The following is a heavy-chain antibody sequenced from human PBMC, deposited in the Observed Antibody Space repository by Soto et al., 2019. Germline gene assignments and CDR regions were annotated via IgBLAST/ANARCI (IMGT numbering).Heavy chain of an antibody. CDR1: GGSISSYY. D-gene: IGHD2-15*01. J-gene: IGHJ3*02. CDR3: ARHCSGGSCSRRDAFEI. V-gene: IGHV4-59*01. CDR2: IYYSGST. Sequence: SETLSLTCTVSGGSISSYYWSWIRQPPGKGLEWIGYIYYSGSTNYNPSLKSRVTISVDTSKNQFSLELTSVTAADTAVYYCARHCSGGSCSRRDAFEIWGQGTMVTVSS.